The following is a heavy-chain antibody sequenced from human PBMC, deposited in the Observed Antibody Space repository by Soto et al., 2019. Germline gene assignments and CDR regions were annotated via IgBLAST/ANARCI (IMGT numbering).Heavy chain of an antibody. V-gene: IGHV1-69*13. D-gene: IGHD3-22*01. CDR3: ARAVYYDSSGKNYRGGYGMDV. Sequence: VASVKVSCKASGGTFSSYAISWVRQAPGQGLEWMGGIIPIFGTANYAQKFQGRVTITADESTSTAYMELSSLRSEDTAVYYCARAVYYDSSGKNYRGGYGMDVWGQGTTVTVSS. CDR1: GGTFSSYA. J-gene: IGHJ6*02. CDR2: IIPIFGTA.